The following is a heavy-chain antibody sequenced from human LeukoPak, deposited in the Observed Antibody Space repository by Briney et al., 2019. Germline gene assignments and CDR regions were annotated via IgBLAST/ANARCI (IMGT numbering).Heavy chain of an antibody. CDR3: ARGRYSGSYSGGYYFDY. D-gene: IGHD1-26*01. CDR2: IYYSGST. Sequence: SETLSLTCAVSGGSIKSNNWWSWVRQPPGKGLEWIGYIYYSGSTNYNPSLKSRVTISVDTSKNQFSLKLSSVTAADTAVYYCARGRYSGSYSGGYYFDYWGQGTLVTVSS. CDR1: GGSIKSNNW. J-gene: IGHJ4*02. V-gene: IGHV4-4*02.